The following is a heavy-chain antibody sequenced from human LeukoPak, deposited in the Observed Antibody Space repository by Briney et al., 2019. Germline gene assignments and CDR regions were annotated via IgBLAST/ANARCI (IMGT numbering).Heavy chain of an antibody. CDR1: GFTFSGSA. Sequence: QSGGSLRLSCAASGFTFSGSAMHWVRQASGKGLVWVSRINRDGSSTSYADSVKGRFTISRDNAKNSLYLQMNSLRAEDTAVYYCARGHDRNNWFDPWGQGTLVTVSS. CDR2: INRDGSST. V-gene: IGHV3-74*01. D-gene: IGHD3-22*01. CDR3: ARGHDRNNWFDP. J-gene: IGHJ5*02.